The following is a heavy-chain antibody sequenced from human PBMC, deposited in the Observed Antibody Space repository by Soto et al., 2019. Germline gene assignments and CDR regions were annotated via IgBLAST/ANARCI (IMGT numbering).Heavy chain of an antibody. Sequence: ASVKVSCKASGGTFSSYAISWVRQAPGQGLEWMGGIIPIFGTANYAQKFQGRVTITADESTSTAYMELSSLRSEDTAVYYCASGDYYGSGSYPYYWGQGTLVTVSS. D-gene: IGHD3-10*01. CDR3: ASGDYYGSGSYPYY. CDR1: GGTFSSYA. V-gene: IGHV1-69*13. CDR2: IIPIFGTA. J-gene: IGHJ4*02.